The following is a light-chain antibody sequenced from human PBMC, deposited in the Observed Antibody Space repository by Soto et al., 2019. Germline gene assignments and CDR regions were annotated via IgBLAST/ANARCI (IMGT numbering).Light chain of an antibody. CDR2: GAS. CDR3: HQYASSPIS. CDR1: QSVSSNL. J-gene: IGKJ4*01. Sequence: EIVLTQSPGTLSLASGERATLSCRASQSVSSNLVAWYQQKPGQAPMLLISGASRRATGIPDRFSGSGSGTYFALSISRLEPEDYAVYHCHQYASSPISVGGGTKVE. V-gene: IGKV3-20*01.